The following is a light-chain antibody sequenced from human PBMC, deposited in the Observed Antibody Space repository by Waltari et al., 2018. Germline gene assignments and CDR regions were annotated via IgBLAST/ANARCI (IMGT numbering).Light chain of an antibody. CDR3: SSYTSTSIQ. V-gene: IGLV2-14*03. J-gene: IGLJ2*01. CDR1: SSDVGGYNY. Sequence: QSALTQPASVSGSPGQSITISCTGTSSDVGGYNYVSWYQQHPGKAPELVIYDVSSRPSVVSNRFSGSKSGNTASLTISGLQAEDEADYYCSSYTSTSIQFGGGTKLTVL. CDR2: DVS.